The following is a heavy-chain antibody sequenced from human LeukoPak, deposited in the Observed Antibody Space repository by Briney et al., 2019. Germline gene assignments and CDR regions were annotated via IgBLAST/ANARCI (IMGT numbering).Heavy chain of an antibody. CDR2: IYYSGST. D-gene: IGHD3-22*01. CDR1: GGSISSYY. V-gene: IGHV4-59*01. Sequence: PSETLSLTCTVSGGSISSYYWSWIRQPPGKGLEWIGYIYYSGSTNYNPSLKSRVTISVDTSKNQVSLKLSSVTAADTAVYYCARVAYYYDESGYYHFDYWGQGTLVTVSS. J-gene: IGHJ4*02. CDR3: ARVAYYYDESGYYHFDY.